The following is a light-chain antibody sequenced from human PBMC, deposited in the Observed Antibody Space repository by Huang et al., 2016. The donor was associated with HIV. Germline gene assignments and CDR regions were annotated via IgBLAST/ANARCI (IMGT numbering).Light chain of an antibody. J-gene: IGKJ3*01. CDR1: QSISSSY. CDR2: GTS. CDR3: QRYGTSPVFS. V-gene: IGKV3-20*01. Sequence: EIVLTQSPGTLSLSPGERATLSCRASQSISSSYLAWYQQKPGQAPRLVIYGTSSRATGIPDRFSGSGSGTDFTLIISRLEPEDFAVYYCQRYGTSPVFSFGPGTKVDIK.